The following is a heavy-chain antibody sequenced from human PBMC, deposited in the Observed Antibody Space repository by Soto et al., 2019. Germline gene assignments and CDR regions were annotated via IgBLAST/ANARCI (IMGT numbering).Heavy chain of an antibody. Sequence: QVQLVQSGAEVQKPGSSVKVSCKASGGTFSSYTIRWVRQAPVQGLEWMGRIIPILCIANYAQKVQGRVTITEDKFTSTAYMRLSSLRSEDTAVYYCAGACSGGSCPTNYYFAYWCQGTLVTVSS. V-gene: IGHV1-69*02. J-gene: IGHJ4*02. CDR1: GGTFSSYT. CDR2: IIPILCIA. D-gene: IGHD2-15*01. CDR3: AGACSGGSCPTNYYFAY.